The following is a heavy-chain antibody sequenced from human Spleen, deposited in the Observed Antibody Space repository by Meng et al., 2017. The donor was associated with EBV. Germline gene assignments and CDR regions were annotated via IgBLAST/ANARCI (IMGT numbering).Heavy chain of an antibody. CDR2: IYWHDEK. Sequence: QSSLLEHGPLRVGAAGACTRACKVLVSSLSTYGHGGSLYRQPPGKALEWLALIYWHDEKRYRPSLQSRLTITKDTSSDQVVLTMTNMAPEDTATYFCARRRSSHGYLVDYWGQGVLVTVSS. D-gene: IGHD5-18*01. V-gene: IGHV2-5*01. CDR1: VSSLSTYGHG. J-gene: IGHJ4*02. CDR3: ARRRSSHGYLVDY.